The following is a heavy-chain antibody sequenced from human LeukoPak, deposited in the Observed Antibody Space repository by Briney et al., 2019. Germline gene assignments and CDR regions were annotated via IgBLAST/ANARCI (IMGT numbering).Heavy chain of an antibody. V-gene: IGHV1-2*02. CDR3: ARAVAATDYFDY. Sequence: RASVTVSCKASGYTFTGYYMHWVRQAPGQGLEWMGWINPNSGGTNYAQKFQGRVTMTRDTSISTAYMELSRLRSDGTAVYYCARAVAATDYFDYWGQGTLVTVSS. CDR1: GYTFTGYY. J-gene: IGHJ4*02. CDR2: INPNSGGT. D-gene: IGHD6-19*01.